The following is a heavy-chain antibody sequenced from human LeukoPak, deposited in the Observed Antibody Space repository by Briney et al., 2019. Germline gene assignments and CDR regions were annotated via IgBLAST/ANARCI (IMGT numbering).Heavy chain of an antibody. D-gene: IGHD3-22*01. J-gene: IGHJ4*02. CDR1: GGSISSYY. CDR3: ARLRYDSSGYSFDY. V-gene: IGHV4-59*01. Sequence: SETLSLTCTVSGGSISSYYWGWIRQPPGKGLEWIGYIYYSGSTNYNPSLKSRVTISVDTSKNQFSLKLSSVTAADTAVYYCARLRYDSSGYSFDYWGQGTLVTVSS. CDR2: IYYSGST.